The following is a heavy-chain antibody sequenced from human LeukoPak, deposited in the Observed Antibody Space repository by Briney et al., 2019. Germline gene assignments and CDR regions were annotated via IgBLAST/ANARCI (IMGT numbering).Heavy chain of an antibody. D-gene: IGHD4-17*01. CDR2: IDDSGST. V-gene: IGHV4-31*03. CDR1: GGSISSGAYY. Sequence: SSETLSLTCTVSGGSISSGAYYWGWLRPHPGTGPQWIGNIDDSGSTYYNPSLKSRVTILMDTSTNQFSLKLTSLTAADTAVYYCARVPYGDYVDYWGQGNLVTVSS. CDR3: ARVPYGDYVDY. J-gene: IGHJ4*02.